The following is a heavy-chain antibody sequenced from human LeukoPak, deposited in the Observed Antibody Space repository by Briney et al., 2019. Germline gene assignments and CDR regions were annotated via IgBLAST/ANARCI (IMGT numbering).Heavy chain of an antibody. CDR2: IKQDGSEK. CDR3: ARVGIVEMATKRDFMAFDI. J-gene: IGHJ3*02. Sequence: PSETLSLTCTVSGGSISSYYWSWVRQAPGKGLEWVANIKQDGSEKYYVDSVKGRFIISRDNAKNSLYLQMNSLRAEDTAVYYCARVGIVEMATKRDFMAFDIWGQGTMVTVSS. CDR1: GGSISSYY. D-gene: IGHD5-24*01. V-gene: IGHV3-7*01.